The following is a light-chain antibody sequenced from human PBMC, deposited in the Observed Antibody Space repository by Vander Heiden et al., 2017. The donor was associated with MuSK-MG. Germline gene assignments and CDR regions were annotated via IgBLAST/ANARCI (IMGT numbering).Light chain of an antibody. J-gene: IGKJ2*01. V-gene: IGKV3-15*01. CDR2: GAS. CDR1: QSVSSN. Sequence: EILMTQSPATLSVSPRERATLSCRASQSVSSNLAWYQQKPGQAPRLLIYGASTRATGIPARFSGSGSGTEFTLTISSRQSEDFAVYYCQQYDNWPPYTFGQGTKLEIK. CDR3: QQYDNWPPYT.